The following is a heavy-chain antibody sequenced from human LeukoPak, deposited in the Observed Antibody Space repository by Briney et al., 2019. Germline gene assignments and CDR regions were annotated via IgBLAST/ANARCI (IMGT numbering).Heavy chain of an antibody. D-gene: IGHD5-18*01. CDR2: ISGGGINT. J-gene: IGHJ4*02. CDR1: KFTVSTYG. Sequence: QPGESLRPSCAASKFTVSTYGMTWVRQAPGRGLEWVSGISGGGINTYYADSVKGRFTISRDNSKGTLYLQMNSLRVEDTAVYYCARGLQQFDYWGQGTLVTVSS. CDR3: ARGLQQFDY. V-gene: IGHV3-23*01.